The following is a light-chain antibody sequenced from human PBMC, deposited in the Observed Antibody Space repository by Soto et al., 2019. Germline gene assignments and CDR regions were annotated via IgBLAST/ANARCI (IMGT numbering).Light chain of an antibody. V-gene: IGLV2-23*02. J-gene: IGLJ2*01. CDR1: SSDIGSYNR. CDR2: EDT. CDR3: CSYAGPTIFVV. Sequence: QSALTQPASVSGSPGQSITISCTGTSSDIGSYNRVSWYQQHPGKAPKLMIYEDTQRPSRVSNRFSGSKSGNTASLTITGLPAEDEADYYCCSYAGPTIFVVFGGGTKLTVL.